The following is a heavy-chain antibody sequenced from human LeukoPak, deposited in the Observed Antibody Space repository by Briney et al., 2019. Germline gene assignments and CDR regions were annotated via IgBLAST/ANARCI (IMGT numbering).Heavy chain of an antibody. V-gene: IGHV1-8*01. CDR3: ARVPREIASI. CDR1: GYTFTSYD. D-gene: IGHD3-16*02. J-gene: IGHJ3*02. Sequence: ASVKVSCKASGYTFTSYDINWVRQATGQGLEWMGYMNPASGNTGYAQKFQGRVTMPTDTSISTAYMELSSLSSEDTAVYHCARVPREIASIWGQGTMVTVSS. CDR2: MNPASGNT.